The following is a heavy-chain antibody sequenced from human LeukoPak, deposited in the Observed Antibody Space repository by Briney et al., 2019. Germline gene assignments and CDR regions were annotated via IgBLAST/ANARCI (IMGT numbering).Heavy chain of an antibody. J-gene: IGHJ4*02. Sequence: PGRSLRLSCAASGFTFSSYAMHWVRQAPGKGLEWVAVISYDGSNKYYADSVKGRFTISRDNSKNTLYLQMNSLRAEDTAVYDSARDSGYDLFDYWGQGTLVTVSS. V-gene: IGHV3-30-3*01. CDR2: ISYDGSNK. CDR1: GFTFSSYA. CDR3: ARDSGYDLFDY. D-gene: IGHD5-12*01.